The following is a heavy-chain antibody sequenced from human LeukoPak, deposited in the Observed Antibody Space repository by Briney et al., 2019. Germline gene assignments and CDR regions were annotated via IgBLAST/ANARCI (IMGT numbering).Heavy chain of an antibody. CDR2: IYHSGRT. CDR1: GYSIASGYL. Sequence: SETLSLTCTVSGYSIASGYLWGWIRQTPEKGPEWIATIYHSGRTYYNLSLKSRVTISMDTSRNQFSLKVTSVTAADTALYFCARGGPWELSHRDYFDYWGQGTLVTVSS. V-gene: IGHV4-38-2*02. J-gene: IGHJ4*02. D-gene: IGHD1-26*01. CDR3: ARGGPWELSHRDYFDY.